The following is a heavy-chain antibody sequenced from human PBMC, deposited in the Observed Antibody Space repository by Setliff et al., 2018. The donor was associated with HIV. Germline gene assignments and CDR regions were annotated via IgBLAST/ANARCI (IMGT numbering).Heavy chain of an antibody. CDR1: GFTFSNYW. CDR2: IKQDGSDK. Sequence: PGGSLRLSCAASGFTFSNYWMSWVRQTPGKGLEWVANIKQDGSDKFYVGSVRGRFTVSRDNAKNSLFLQMNSLRVEDTAVSYCASAKGLNYWGQGAQVTVSS. V-gene: IGHV3-7*01. J-gene: IGHJ4*02. CDR3: ASAKGLNY.